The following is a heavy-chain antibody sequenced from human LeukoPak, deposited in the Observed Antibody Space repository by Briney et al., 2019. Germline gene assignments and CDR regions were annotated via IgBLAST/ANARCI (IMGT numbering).Heavy chain of an antibody. CDR1: GFTFGDYA. J-gene: IGHJ4*02. D-gene: IGHD6-6*01. CDR3: TRDLDGSSRLDY. Sequence: GGSLRLSCTASGFTFGDYAMSWVRQAPGKGLEWVGFIRSKAYGGTTEYAASVKGRFTISRDDSKSIAYLQMNSLKTEDTAVYYCTRDLDGSSRLDYWGQGTLVTVSS. V-gene: IGHV3-49*04. CDR2: IRSKAYGGTT.